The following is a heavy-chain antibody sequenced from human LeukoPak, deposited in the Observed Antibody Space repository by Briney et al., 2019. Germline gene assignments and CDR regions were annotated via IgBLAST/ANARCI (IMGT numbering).Heavy chain of an antibody. D-gene: IGHD2-15*01. Sequence: GGSLRLSCAASGFMFGSSSMNWVRQAPGKGLEWVSSISSSGTYIYYADSLKGRFTISRDNVKRSLYLEMYDLRTDDTALYYCAREYCSGGYCDGTDYWGQGTPVTVSS. CDR3: AREYCSGGYCDGTDY. CDR1: GFMFGSSS. J-gene: IGHJ4*02. CDR2: ISSSGTYI. V-gene: IGHV3-21*01.